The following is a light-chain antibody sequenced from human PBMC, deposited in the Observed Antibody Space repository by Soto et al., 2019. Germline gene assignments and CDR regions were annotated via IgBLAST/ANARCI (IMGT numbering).Light chain of an antibody. CDR1: QSVSSDF. V-gene: IGKV3-20*01. J-gene: IGKJ2*01. CDR3: QHYGSSPYT. Sequence: EIVLTQSPGTLSLSPGERATLSCRASQSVSSDFLAWYQEKPGQAPRLLIYGASNRATGIPDRFSGSGSGTDFTLTIRRLEPEDFAVYYCQHYGSSPYTFGQGTKLEIK. CDR2: GAS.